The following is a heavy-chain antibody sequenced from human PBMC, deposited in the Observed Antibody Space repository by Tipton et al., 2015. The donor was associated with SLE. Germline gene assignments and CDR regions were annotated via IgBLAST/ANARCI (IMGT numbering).Heavy chain of an antibody. J-gene: IGHJ4*02. D-gene: IGHD3-16*01. CDR3: AGGSSSTRAY. V-gene: IGHV3-23*03. CDR2: IYSGGST. Sequence: FLRLSCAASGFTFSSYPMTWVRQAPGKGLEWVSVIYSGGSTYYADSVKGRFTISRDDSKNTLYLQMNSLRPEDTAVYYCAGGSSSTRAYWGQGTLVTVSS. CDR1: GFTFSSYP.